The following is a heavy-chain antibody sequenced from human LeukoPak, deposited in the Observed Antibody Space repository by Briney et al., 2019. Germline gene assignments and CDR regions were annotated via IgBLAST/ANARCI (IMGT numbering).Heavy chain of an antibody. CDR3: ARGKVHDY. V-gene: IGHV3-7*01. Sequence: GGSLRLSCAASGFTFNTYWMSWVRQAPGKGLGWVANIKQDGSGEFCVDSVKGRFTFSRDNAKNSLYLQMNSLRAEDTAMYYCARGKVHDYWGQGTPVIVSS. CDR1: GFTFNTYW. J-gene: IGHJ4*02. CDR2: IKQDGSGE.